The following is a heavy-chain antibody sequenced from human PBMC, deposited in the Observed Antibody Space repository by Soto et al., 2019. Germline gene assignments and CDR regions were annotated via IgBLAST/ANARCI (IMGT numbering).Heavy chain of an antibody. CDR2: IIPSFGTA. Sequence: QVQLVQSGAEVKKPGSSVKVSCKASGGTFSSYAISWVRQAPGQGLEWMGGIIPSFGTANYAQKFQGRVTITADESTSTAYMELSSLRSEDTAVYYCASEGYCGGDCYSACDPWGQGTLVTVSS. V-gene: IGHV1-69*12. CDR3: ASEGYCGGDCYSACDP. J-gene: IGHJ5*02. D-gene: IGHD2-21*02. CDR1: GGTFSSYA.